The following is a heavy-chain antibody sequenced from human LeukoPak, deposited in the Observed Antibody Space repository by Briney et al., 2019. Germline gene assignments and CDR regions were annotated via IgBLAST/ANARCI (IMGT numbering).Heavy chain of an antibody. Sequence: ASVKVFCKASGGTFSSYAISWVRQAPGQGLEWMGGIIPIFGTANYAQKFQGRVTITADKSTSTAYMELSSLRSEDTAVYYCARFSRETTVTLGAFDIWGQGTMVTVSS. V-gene: IGHV1-69*06. CDR3: ARFSRETTVTLGAFDI. CDR2: IIPIFGTA. D-gene: IGHD4-17*01. J-gene: IGHJ3*02. CDR1: GGTFSSYA.